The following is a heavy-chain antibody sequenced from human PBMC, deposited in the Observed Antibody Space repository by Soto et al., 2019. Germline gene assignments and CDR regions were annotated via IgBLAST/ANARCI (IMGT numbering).Heavy chain of an antibody. CDR1: GFTFSSYG. J-gene: IGHJ6*02. CDR2: ISYDGSNK. V-gene: IGHV3-30*18. Sequence: QVQLVESGGGVVQPGRSLRLSCAASGFTFSSYGMHWVRQAPGKGLEWVAVISYDGSNKYYADSVKGRFTISRDNSKNTLYLQMNSLRAEDTAVYYCAKDGHSYYYYYGMDVWGQGTTVTVSS. CDR3: AKDGHSYYYYYGMDV.